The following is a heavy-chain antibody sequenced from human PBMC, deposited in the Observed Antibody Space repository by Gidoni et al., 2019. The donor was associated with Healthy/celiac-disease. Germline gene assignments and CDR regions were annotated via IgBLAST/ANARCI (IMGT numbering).Heavy chain of an antibody. V-gene: IGHV1-69*04. D-gene: IGHD4-4*01. CDR2: IITIVGIA. CDR1: GGTFSRYA. CDR3: ARPALGYSNYHAFDI. J-gene: IGHJ3*02. Sequence: QVPLVQSGAEVKKPVSSVKVSCQASGGTFSRYALSWVRQAPGQGLAWMGRIITIVGIANYAQKFQGRVTITADKATSTAYMELSRLRSEDTAVYYCARPALGYSNYHAFDIWGQGTMVTVSS.